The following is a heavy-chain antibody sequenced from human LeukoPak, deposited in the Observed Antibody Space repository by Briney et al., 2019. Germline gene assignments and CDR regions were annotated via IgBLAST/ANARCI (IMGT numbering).Heavy chain of an antibody. D-gene: IGHD2/OR15-2a*01. Sequence: PGGSLRLSCAASGFTFSDYYMSWIRQAPGKGLEWVSYISSSGTTIYYADSVKGRFTISRDNAKNSLYLQMNSLRAADTAVYYCARDRVATPFTTRNFDYWGQGSLVTVSS. V-gene: IGHV3-11*01. CDR2: ISSSGTTI. CDR1: GFTFSDYY. CDR3: ARDRVATPFTTRNFDY. J-gene: IGHJ4*02.